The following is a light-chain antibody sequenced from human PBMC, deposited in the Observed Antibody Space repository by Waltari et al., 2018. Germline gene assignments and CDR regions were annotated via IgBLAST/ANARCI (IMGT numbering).Light chain of an antibody. Sequence: SSELTQDPAVSVDMGPTVRITCQGADPRTHYSTWYQQRPGQAPILVIYDKNNRPSGVPDRFSGSSSHNTGSLTITGAQAEDEASYYCHSRDASGVAGSFGGGTKLTVL. V-gene: IGLV3-19*01. CDR2: DKN. CDR3: HSRDASGVAGS. CDR1: DPRTHY. J-gene: IGLJ2*01.